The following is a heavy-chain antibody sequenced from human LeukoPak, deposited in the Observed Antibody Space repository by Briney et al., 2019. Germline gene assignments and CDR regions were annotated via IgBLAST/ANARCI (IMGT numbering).Heavy chain of an antibody. CDR2: ISAYNGNT. CDR3: AKDGDYLIMGFDY. Sequence: ASVKVSCKASGYTFTSHGISWVRQAPGQGLEWMGYISAYNGNTNYAQRLQDRVTMTTDTSTSTAYMELRSLRSDDTAVYYCAKDGDYLIMGFDYWGQGTLVTVSS. J-gene: IGHJ4*02. V-gene: IGHV1-18*01. D-gene: IGHD4-17*01. CDR1: GYTFTSHG.